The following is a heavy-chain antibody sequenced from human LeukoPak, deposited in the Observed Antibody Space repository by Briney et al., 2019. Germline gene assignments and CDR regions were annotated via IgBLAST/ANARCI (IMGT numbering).Heavy chain of an antibody. V-gene: IGHV4-31*03. J-gene: IGHJ4*02. CDR2: IYNSGST. CDR3: ARDNYGDYGETYYFDY. D-gene: IGHD4-17*01. CDR1: GGSISSGGYY. Sequence: SETLSFTCTVSGGSISSGGYYWSWIRQHPGKGREWIGYIYNSGSTYYNPSLKSRLTISVDTSKNQFSLKLTSVTAADTAVYYCARDNYGDYGETYYFDYWGQGTLVTVSS.